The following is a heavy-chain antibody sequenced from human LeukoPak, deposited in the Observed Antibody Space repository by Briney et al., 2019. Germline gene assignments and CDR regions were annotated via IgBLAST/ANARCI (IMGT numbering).Heavy chain of an antibody. CDR2: ISGSGGST. V-gene: IGHV3-23*01. D-gene: IGHD4-23*01. CDR3: AKAPVRGYSGYYMDV. Sequence: GGSLRLSCAASGFTFSSYAMSWVRQAPGKGLEWVSAISGSGGSTYYADSVKGRFTISRDNSKNTLYPQMNSLRAEDTAVYYCAKAPVRGYSGYYMDVWGKGTTVTVSS. J-gene: IGHJ6*03. CDR1: GFTFSSYA.